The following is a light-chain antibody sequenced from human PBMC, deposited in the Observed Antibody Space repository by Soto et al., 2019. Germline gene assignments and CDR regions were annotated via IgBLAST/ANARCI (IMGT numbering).Light chain of an antibody. V-gene: IGKV3-11*01. CDR3: QQYSDWPRT. CDR2: DAS. CDR1: QSVSSY. J-gene: IGKJ1*01. Sequence: ESGLTQSPTTLSLSPGGRANLSCMASQSVSSYLAGYQQKPGQAPRLLIYDASNRATGIPARISGSGSGTEFTLTISSLQSEDFAVYYCQQYSDWPRTFGQGTKVDI.